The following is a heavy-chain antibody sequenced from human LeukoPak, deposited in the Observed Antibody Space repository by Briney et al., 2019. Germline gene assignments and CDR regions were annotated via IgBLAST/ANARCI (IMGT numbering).Heavy chain of an antibody. J-gene: IGHJ4*02. D-gene: IGHD2-8*01. V-gene: IGHV4-34*01. CDR1: GGSFSGYY. CDR3: ARLRLSRYFDY. Sequence: SETLSLTCAAYGGSFSGYYWSWIRQPPGKGLEWNGEINHSGSTNYNPSLKSRVTISVDTSKNQFSLKLSPVTAADTAVYYCARLRLSRYFDYWGQGTLVTVSS. CDR2: INHSGST.